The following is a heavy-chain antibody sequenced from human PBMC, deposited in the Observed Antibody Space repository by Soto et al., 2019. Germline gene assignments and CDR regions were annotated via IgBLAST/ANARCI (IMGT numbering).Heavy chain of an antibody. V-gene: IGHV4-34*01. J-gene: IGHJ5*02. Sequence: SETLSLTCAVYGGSFSGYYWSWIRQPPGKGLEWIGEINHSGSTNYNPSLKSRVTISVDTSKNQFSLKLSSVTAADTAVYYCASGTYYFFWSGYSRNNWFDPWGQGTLVSVSS. CDR3: ASGTYYFFWSGYSRNNWFDP. CDR2: INHSGST. CDR1: GGSFSGYY. D-gene: IGHD3-3*01.